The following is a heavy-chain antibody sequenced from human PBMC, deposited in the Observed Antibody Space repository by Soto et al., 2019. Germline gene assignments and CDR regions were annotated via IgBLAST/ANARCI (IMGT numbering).Heavy chain of an antibody. D-gene: IGHD3-10*01. J-gene: IGHJ4*02. CDR1: GYPFTAYH. V-gene: IGHV1-46*01. CDR3: ARPEGYGSGSYYSDS. Sequence: ASVKVSCKASGYPFTAYHLHWVRQAPGQGLEWMGIVYVTGTGTRSAQKFQGRLTMTRDRSTSTVYMELSSLRSEDTAVYYCARPEGYGSGSYYSDSRGQGTLVTVSS. CDR2: VYVTGTGT.